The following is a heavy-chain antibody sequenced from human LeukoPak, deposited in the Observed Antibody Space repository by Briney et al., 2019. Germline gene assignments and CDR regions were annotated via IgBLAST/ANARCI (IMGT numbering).Heavy chain of an antibody. Sequence: GESLKISCKGSGYSFTSYWISWVRQMRGKGLEWMGRIDPSDSYTNYSPSFQGHVTISADKSISTAYLQWSSLKASDTAMYYCARRTFGELSLDYWGQGTLVTVSS. D-gene: IGHD3-10*01. CDR3: ARRTFGELSLDY. J-gene: IGHJ4*02. CDR1: GYSFTSYW. V-gene: IGHV5-10-1*01. CDR2: IDPSDSYT.